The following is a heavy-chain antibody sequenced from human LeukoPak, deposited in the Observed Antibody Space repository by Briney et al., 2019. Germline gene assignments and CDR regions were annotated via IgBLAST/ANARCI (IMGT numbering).Heavy chain of an antibody. CDR1: GGSISDYY. Sequence: SETLSLTCTLSGGSISDYYWSWFRQPPGKGLEWIGYIYYSGSTHYNPSLKSRLTISVDTSRTQFSLKLSSVTAADTAVYYCARGGSGWYVDYWGQGTLVTVSS. J-gene: IGHJ4*02. D-gene: IGHD6-19*01. V-gene: IGHV4-59*08. CDR2: IYYSGST. CDR3: ARGGSGWYVDY.